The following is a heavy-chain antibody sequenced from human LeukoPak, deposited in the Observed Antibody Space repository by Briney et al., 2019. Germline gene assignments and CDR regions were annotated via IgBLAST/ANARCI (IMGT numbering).Heavy chain of an antibody. CDR1: GYTFTGYY. J-gene: IGHJ5*02. V-gene: IGHV1-2*02. CDR2: INPNSGGT. CDR3: ARDGRLHYYDSSGYYH. D-gene: IGHD3-22*01. Sequence: ASVKVSCKASGYTFTGYYMHWVRQAPGQGLEWTGWINPNSGGTNYAQKFQGRVTMTRDTSISTAYMELSRLRSDDTAVYYCARDGRLHYYDSSGYYHWGQGTLVTVSS.